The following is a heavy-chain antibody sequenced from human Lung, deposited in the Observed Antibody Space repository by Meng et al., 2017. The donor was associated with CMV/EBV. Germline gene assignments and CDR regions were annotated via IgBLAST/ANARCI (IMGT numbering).Heavy chain of an antibody. CDR1: GYTFASYG. Sequence: VPLRQPGAEVKKPGDSVRVSCEASGYTFASYGISWLRQAPGQGLEWMGWFVNNVDTYSAQKFQGRVTMTTDTHTSTAFMELRSLRSDDTAVYYCARGTPGRSYSDYWGQGTLVTVSS. CDR3: ARGTPGRSYSDY. CDR2: FVNNVDT. V-gene: IGHV1-18*01. J-gene: IGHJ4*02. D-gene: IGHD3-10*01.